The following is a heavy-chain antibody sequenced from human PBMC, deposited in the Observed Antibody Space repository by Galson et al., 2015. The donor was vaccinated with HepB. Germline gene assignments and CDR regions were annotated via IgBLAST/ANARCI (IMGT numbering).Heavy chain of an antibody. V-gene: IGHV3-30-3*01. J-gene: IGHJ2*01. D-gene: IGHD5-24*01. CDR3: ARNVEMATIGWYFDL. Sequence: SLRLSCAASGFTFSSYAMHWVRQAPGKGLEWVAVISYDGSNKYYADSVKGRFTISRDNSKNTLYLQMNSLRAEDTAVYYCARNVEMATIGWYFDLWGRGTLVTVSS. CDR2: ISYDGSNK. CDR1: GFTFSSYA.